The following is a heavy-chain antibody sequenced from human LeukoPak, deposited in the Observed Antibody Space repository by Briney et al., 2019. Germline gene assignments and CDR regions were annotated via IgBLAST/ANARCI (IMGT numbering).Heavy chain of an antibody. J-gene: IGHJ3*02. Sequence: GGSLRLSCAASGFTFSSYGIHWVRLAPGKGLEWVAVISDDGTRKYYAHSVQGRFTISRDNSRNTLYLQMNSLRAEDMAVYYCAREFSGYAFDIWGQGTMVTVSS. CDR3: AREFSGYAFDI. CDR2: ISDDGTRK. CDR1: GFTFSSYG. D-gene: IGHD5-12*01. V-gene: IGHV3-30*03.